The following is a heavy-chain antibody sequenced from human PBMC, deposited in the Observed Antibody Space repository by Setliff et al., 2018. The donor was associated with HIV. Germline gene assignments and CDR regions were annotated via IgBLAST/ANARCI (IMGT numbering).Heavy chain of an antibody. J-gene: IGHJ4*02. D-gene: IGHD2-21*02. CDR3: ARGQYCGGDCYSV. CDR1: GYVFTDYD. CDR2: ISGNNANT. Sequence: GASVKVSCKASGYVFTDYDIFWVRQAPGRGLEWIGWISGNNANTNYAQKFQGRVTMTRDTSISTAYMELSRLRSDDTAVYYCARGQYCGGDCYSVWGQGTLVTVSS. V-gene: IGHV1-2*02.